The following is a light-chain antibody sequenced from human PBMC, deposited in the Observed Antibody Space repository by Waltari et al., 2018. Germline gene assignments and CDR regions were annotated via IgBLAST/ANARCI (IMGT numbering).Light chain of an antibody. CDR3: QQYYSTLLT. Sequence: DIVMTQSPDSLAVSLGERATLTCQSSQSVLYSSNNKNYLAWYQQKPGQPPKLLIYWASTRESGVPDRFSGSGSGTDFTLTISSLQAEDVAVYYCQQYYSTLLTFGGGTKVEIK. V-gene: IGKV4-1*01. CDR2: WAS. CDR1: QSVLYSSNNKNY. J-gene: IGKJ4*01.